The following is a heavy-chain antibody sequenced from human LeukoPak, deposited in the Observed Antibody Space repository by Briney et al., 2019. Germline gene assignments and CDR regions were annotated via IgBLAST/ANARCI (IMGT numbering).Heavy chain of an antibody. D-gene: IGHD3-22*01. CDR1: GFTFSSYW. CDR3: ARDGEGTYYYDSSGYYGLDY. CDR2: INSDGSST. J-gene: IGHJ4*02. Sequence: GGSLRLSCAASGFTFSSYWMHWVRQAPGKGLVWVSRINSDGSSTSYADSVKGRFTISRDNAKNTLYLQMNSPRAEDTAVYYCARDGEGTYYYDSSGYYGLDYWGQGTLVTVSS. V-gene: IGHV3-74*01.